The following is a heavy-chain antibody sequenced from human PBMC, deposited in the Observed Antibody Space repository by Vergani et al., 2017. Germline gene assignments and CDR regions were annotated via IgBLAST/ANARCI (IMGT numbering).Heavy chain of an antibody. CDR3: ARDMDFWSGPGGWFDP. Sequence: QVQLQESGPGLVKPSETLSLTFTVSGGSISRYYWTWIRQPPGTGLEWIGYIYYSGSTNYNPSLKSRVTISVDKSKNPFSLKLSSVTAADTAVYYCARDMDFWSGPGGWFDPWGQGTLVTVSS. CDR2: IYYSGST. CDR1: GGSISRYY. J-gene: IGHJ5*02. V-gene: IGHV4-59*01. D-gene: IGHD3-3*01.